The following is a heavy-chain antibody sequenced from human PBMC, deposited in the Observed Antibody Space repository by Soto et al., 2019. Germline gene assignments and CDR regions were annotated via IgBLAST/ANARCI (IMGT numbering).Heavy chain of an antibody. J-gene: IGHJ5*02. D-gene: IGHD3-22*01. CDR2: IRSSSSTI. CDR3: ARDRFDYYDSSGYWRFDP. V-gene: IGHV3-48*01. CDR1: GFTFGSYS. Sequence: EVQLVESGGGLVQPGGSLRLSCAASGFTFGSYSMNWVRQAPGKGLEWVSYIRSSSSTIYYADSVQGRFTISRDNAKNSLYLQMNSLRAEDTAVYCCARDRFDYYDSSGYWRFDPWGQGTLVTVSS.